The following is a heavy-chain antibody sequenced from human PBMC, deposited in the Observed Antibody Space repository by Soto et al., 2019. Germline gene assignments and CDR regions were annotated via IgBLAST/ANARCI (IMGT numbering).Heavy chain of an antibody. CDR1: GFTFSSYW. CDR2: IKQDGSEK. Sequence: PGGSLRLSCAASGFTFSSYWMSWVRQAPGKGLEWVANIKQDGSEKYYVDSVKGRFTISRDNAKNSLYLQMNSLRAEDTAVYCCARDQVGGEQPTHYYYYYGMDVWGQGTTVTVSS. D-gene: IGHD1-26*01. CDR3: ARDQVGGEQPTHYYYYYGMDV. J-gene: IGHJ6*02. V-gene: IGHV3-7*01.